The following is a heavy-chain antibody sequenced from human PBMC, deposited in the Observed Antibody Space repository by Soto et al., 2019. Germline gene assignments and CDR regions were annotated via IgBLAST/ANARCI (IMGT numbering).Heavy chain of an antibody. V-gene: IGHV3-33*08. J-gene: IGHJ4*02. CDR3: ASGRVGDTSLDH. Sequence: LRPSCVGSGCIFSTNGMHWVRQTPGKGLEWVAFMSYDGSDTFYADSVKGRFTISRDNSKNTLFLHMSNLRAEDTAMYYCASGRVGDTSLDHWGLVPLGAVSS. CDR1: GCIFSTNG. CDR2: MSYDGSDT. D-gene: IGHD3-16*01.